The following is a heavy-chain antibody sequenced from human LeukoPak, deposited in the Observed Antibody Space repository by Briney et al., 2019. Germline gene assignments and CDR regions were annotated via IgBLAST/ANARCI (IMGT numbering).Heavy chain of an antibody. CDR3: ARERGRSYGSVPYYYYYMDV. CDR2: IDSSGIT. V-gene: IGHV4-59*01. CDR1: GGSISSFY. Sequence: SETLSLTCTVSGGSISSFYYTWIRQPPGKGLEWIGYIDSSGITNYNSSLNSRVTISLDTSKNQFSLKLSSVTAADTAVYYCARERGRSYGSVPYYYYYMDVWGKGTTVTVSS. D-gene: IGHD5-18*01. J-gene: IGHJ6*03.